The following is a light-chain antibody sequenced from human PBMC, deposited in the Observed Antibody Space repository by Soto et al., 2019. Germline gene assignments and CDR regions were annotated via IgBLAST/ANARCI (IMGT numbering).Light chain of an antibody. CDR2: DAS. Sequence: EIVLPQSLATLSLSPGERSTLYCRASQSLGIYLACYQQKFGQAPRLLIYDASNRATGIPARFSGSGSGTDFTLTITSLEPEDFAVYFCQHRSDSWTVGQGTKVDIK. J-gene: IGKJ1*01. CDR1: QSLGIY. V-gene: IGKV3-11*01. CDR3: QHRSDSWT.